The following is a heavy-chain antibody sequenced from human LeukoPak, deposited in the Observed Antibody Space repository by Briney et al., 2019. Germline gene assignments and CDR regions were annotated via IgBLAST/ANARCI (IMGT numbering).Heavy chain of an antibody. V-gene: IGHV3-48*03. CDR2: ISSTGGDI. CDR1: GFIFSNYE. Sequence: PGGSLRLSCAGSGFIFSNYEMNWVRQAPGKGLEWVSYISSTGGDIYYADSVKGRFTISRDNAEKSVYLQMNSLRAEGTAVYYCARDLPTGTYRAYFDNWGQGTLSPSPQ. D-gene: IGHD1-26*01. CDR3: ARDLPTGTYRAYFDN. J-gene: IGHJ4*02.